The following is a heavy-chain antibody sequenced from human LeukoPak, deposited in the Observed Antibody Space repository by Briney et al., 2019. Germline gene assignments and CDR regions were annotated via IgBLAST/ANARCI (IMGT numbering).Heavy chain of an antibody. CDR3: ARSSGYYRNFDY. Sequence: SETLSLTCAVSGGSISSSNWWSWVRQPPGKXXXXIGEIYHSGSXXXXPXXXXXVTIXVDTSKNQFSLNLSSVTAADTAVYYCARSSGYYRNFDYWGQGTLVTVSS. V-gene: IGHV4-4*02. CDR1: GGSISSSNW. J-gene: IGHJ4*02. CDR2: IYHSGSX. D-gene: IGHD3-22*01.